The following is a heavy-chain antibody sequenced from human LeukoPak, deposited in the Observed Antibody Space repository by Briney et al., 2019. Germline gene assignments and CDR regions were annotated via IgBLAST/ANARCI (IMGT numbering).Heavy chain of an antibody. V-gene: IGHV3-48*02. CDR2: ISSSSSTI. Sequence: PGGSLRLSCAASGFTFSSYSMNWVRQAPGKGLEWVSYISSSSSTIYYADSVKGRFTISRDNAKNSLYLQMNSLRDEDTAVYYCARVWIQLWLPYFDYWGQGTRVIVSS. CDR1: GFTFSSYS. CDR3: ARVWIQLWLPYFDY. J-gene: IGHJ4*02. D-gene: IGHD5-18*01.